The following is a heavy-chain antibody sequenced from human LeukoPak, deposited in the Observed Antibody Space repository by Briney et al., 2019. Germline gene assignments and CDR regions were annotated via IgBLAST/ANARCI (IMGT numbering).Heavy chain of an antibody. D-gene: IGHD2-15*01. Sequence: GRSLRLSCAASGFTLSSYGMHWVRQAPGKGLEWVAVISYDGSNKYYADSVKGRFTISRDNPKNTLYLQMNSLRAEDTAVYYCAKERVRYCSGGSCADNAFDIWGQGTMVTVSS. CDR1: GFTLSSYG. V-gene: IGHV3-30*18. CDR3: AKERVRYCSGGSCADNAFDI. CDR2: ISYDGSNK. J-gene: IGHJ3*02.